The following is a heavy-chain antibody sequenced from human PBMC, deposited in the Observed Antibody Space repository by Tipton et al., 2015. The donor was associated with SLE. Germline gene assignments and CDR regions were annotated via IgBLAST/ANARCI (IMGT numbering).Heavy chain of an antibody. V-gene: IGHV4-59*01. Sequence: TLSLTCAVYGGSISSYYWSWIRQPPGKGLEWIGYIYYSGSTNYNPSLKSRVTISVDTSKNQFSLKLSSVTAADTAVYYCARDALKGMDVWGQGTTVTVSS. J-gene: IGHJ6*02. CDR2: IYYSGST. CDR3: ARDALKGMDV. CDR1: GGSISSYY.